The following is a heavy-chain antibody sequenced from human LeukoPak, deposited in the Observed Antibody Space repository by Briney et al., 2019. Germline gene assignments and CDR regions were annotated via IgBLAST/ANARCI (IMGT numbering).Heavy chain of an antibody. CDR2: ISSSGSTI. V-gene: IGHV3-48*03. Sequence: PGGSLRLSCAASGFTFSSYEMNWVRQAPGKGLEWVSYISSSGSTIYYADSVKGRFTISRDNAKNSLYLQMNSLRAEDTAVYYCASGRGVYCSGGSCSYFDYWGQGTLVTVSS. D-gene: IGHD2-15*01. J-gene: IGHJ4*02. CDR3: ASGRGVYCSGGSCSYFDY. CDR1: GFTFSSYE.